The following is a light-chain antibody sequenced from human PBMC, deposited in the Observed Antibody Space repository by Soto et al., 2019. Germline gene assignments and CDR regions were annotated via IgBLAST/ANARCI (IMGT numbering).Light chain of an antibody. J-gene: IGLJ2*01. CDR3: SSYRTGSTMV. Sequence: QSVLTQPASVSGSPGQSITISCTGTSSDVGGYDYVSWYQQHPGKAPKLMVYDVSHRPSGVSNRFSGSKSVNTASLTISGLQTEDEADYYCSSYRTGSTMVFGGGTKLTVL. CDR1: SSDVGGYDY. V-gene: IGLV2-14*03. CDR2: DVS.